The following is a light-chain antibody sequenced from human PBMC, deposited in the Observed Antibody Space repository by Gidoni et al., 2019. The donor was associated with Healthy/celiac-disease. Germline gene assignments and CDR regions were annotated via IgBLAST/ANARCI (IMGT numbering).Light chain of an antibody. CDR1: SSDVGGYNY. J-gene: IGLJ2*01. CDR3: CSYAGSYTPV. Sequence: QSALTTPRSVSGSPGQSVTISCTGTSSDVGGYNYVSWYQQHAGKAPQLIIYDVSKRPSVVPDRFSGSKSGNTASLTISGRQAEDEADYYCCSYAGSYTPVFGGGTKLTVL. CDR2: DVS. V-gene: IGLV2-11*01.